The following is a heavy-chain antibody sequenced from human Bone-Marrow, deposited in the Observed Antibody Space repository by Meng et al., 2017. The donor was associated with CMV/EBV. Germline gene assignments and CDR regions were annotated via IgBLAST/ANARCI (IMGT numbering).Heavy chain of an antibody. CDR2: INPNDDT. J-gene: IGHJ4*02. CDR1: GYTVTDYY. Sequence: QVQRGQSGAEVKKPGASVKVSCKASGYTVTDYYIHWVRQAPGQWLEWMGWINPNDDTNYAQNFQGRVTMTRDMSINTVYMELSRLTSDDTAVYYCARSSGWSRFDYWGLGTLVTVSS. D-gene: IGHD6-19*01. CDR3: ARSSGWSRFDY. V-gene: IGHV1-2*02.